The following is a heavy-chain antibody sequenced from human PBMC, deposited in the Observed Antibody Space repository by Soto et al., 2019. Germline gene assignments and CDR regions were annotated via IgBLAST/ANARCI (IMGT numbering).Heavy chain of an antibody. CDR3: ASGSKTGYSYGIDY. V-gene: IGHV1-18*04. D-gene: IGHD5-18*01. CDR2: ISAYNGNT. Sequence: ASVKVSSKASGYTFTSYGISCLRQAPGQGLEWMGWISAYNGNTNYAQKLQGRVTMTTDTSTSTAYMELRSLRSDDTAVYYCASGSKTGYSYGIDYWGQGTLVTVSS. J-gene: IGHJ4*02. CDR1: GYTFTSYG.